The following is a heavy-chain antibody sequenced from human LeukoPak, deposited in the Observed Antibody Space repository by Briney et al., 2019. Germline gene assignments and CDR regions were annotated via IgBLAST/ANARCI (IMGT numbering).Heavy chain of an antibody. Sequence: GGSLSLSCAAYGFSLSGYWMSWVRQAPGKGLEWVARLHADGNEKYFVHSVKGRFTVSRDNAKNSLYLQMNSLRVEDTAAYYCARGGYSFDYLGQGTLVTVSS. CDR3: ARGGYSFDY. CDR1: GFSLSGYW. CDR2: LHADGNEK. D-gene: IGHD5-12*01. V-gene: IGHV3-7*01. J-gene: IGHJ4*02.